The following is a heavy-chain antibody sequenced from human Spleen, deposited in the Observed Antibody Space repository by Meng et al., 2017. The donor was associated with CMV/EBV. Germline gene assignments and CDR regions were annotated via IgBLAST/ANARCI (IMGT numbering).Heavy chain of an antibody. J-gene: IGHJ5*01. V-gene: IGHV1-2*02. CDR2: INPNSGGT. CDR1: GYTFTGYY. D-gene: IGHD3-3*01. Sequence: KASGYTFTGYYIHWVRQATGQGLEWMAWINPNSGGTNYAQNFQGRVTMTRDTSISTAYMELTRLRSDDTAVYYCARDNDFWNNWLDSWGQGTLVTVSS. CDR3: ARDNDFWNNWLDS.